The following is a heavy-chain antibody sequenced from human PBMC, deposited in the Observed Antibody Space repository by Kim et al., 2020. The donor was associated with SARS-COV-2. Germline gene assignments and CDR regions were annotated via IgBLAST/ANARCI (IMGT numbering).Heavy chain of an antibody. CDR1: GFTFSSYA. CDR3: AKSPDERGMAFIMIVVGPFDY. Sequence: GGSLRLSCAASGFTFSSYAMSWVRQAPGKGLEWVSAISGSGGSTYYADSVKGRFTISRDNSKNTLYLQMNSLRAEDTAVYYCAKSPDERGMAFIMIVVGPFDYWGQGTLVTVSS. V-gene: IGHV3-23*01. D-gene: IGHD3-22*01. CDR2: ISGSGGST. J-gene: IGHJ4*02.